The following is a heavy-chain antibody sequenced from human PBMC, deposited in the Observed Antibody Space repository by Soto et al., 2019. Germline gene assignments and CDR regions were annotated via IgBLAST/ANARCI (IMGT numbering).Heavy chain of an antibody. J-gene: IGHJ6*02. V-gene: IGHV3-23*01. CDR2: ISGSGGST. Sequence: EVQLLESGGGLVQPGGSLRLSCAASGFTFSSYAMSWVRQAPGKGLEWVSAISGSGGSTYYADSVKGRFTISRDNSKNTLYLQMNSLRAEDTAVYYCAKLTRSSPYYYYGMDVWGQGTTVTVSS. CDR1: GFTFSSYA. D-gene: IGHD6-13*01. CDR3: AKLTRSSPYYYYGMDV.